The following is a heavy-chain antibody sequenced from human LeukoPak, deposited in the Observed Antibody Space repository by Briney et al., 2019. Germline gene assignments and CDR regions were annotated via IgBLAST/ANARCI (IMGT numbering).Heavy chain of an antibody. CDR2: VSWDGGTT. CDR1: GFTFDDFA. Sequence: GGSLRLSCAASGFTFDDFAMHWVRQALGEGLEWVSLVSWDGGTTFYADSAKGRFTVSRDNSINSLYLQMNNLRVEDTAFYYCAKDKGYIATTGILSDHWGTGTLVTVSS. CDR3: AKDKGYIATTGILSDH. J-gene: IGHJ4*02. D-gene: IGHD1-1*01. V-gene: IGHV3-43D*04.